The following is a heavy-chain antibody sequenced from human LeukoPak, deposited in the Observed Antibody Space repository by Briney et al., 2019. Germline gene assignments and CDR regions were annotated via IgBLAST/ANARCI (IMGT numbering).Heavy chain of an antibody. CDR3: ARDRGDPQYFDY. CDR1: GGSISSYY. D-gene: IGHD4-17*01. J-gene: IGHJ4*02. CDR2: IYTSGSA. V-gene: IGHV4-4*07. Sequence: SETLSLTCTVSGGSISSYYWSWIRQPAGKGLEWIGRIYTSGSANYNPSLKSRVTMSVDTSKNQFSLKLSSVTAADTALYYCARDRGDPQYFDYWGQGTLVTVSS.